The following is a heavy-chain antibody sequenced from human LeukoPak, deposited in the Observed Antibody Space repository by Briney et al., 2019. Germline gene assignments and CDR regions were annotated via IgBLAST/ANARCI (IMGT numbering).Heavy chain of an antibody. CDR3: AKTSRRDSTYDSPFDY. CDR2: VRGSGTAT. CDR1: GFTVTGYY. D-gene: IGHD3-3*01. Sequence: GGSLRLSCAASGFTVTGYYMSWVRQAPGKGLEWVSAVRGSGTATYYADSVKGRFTISRDNSDNTLYLQMNSLRAEDTAIYYCAKTSRRDSTYDSPFDYWGQGTVVTVSS. J-gene: IGHJ4*02. V-gene: IGHV3-23*01.